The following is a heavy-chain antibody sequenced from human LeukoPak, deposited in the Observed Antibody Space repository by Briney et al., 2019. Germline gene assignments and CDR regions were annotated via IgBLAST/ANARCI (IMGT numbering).Heavy chain of an antibody. D-gene: IGHD3-22*01. CDR2: IYYSGST. V-gene: IGHV4-59*01. CDR3: ARDRYYYDSSGYYEGEYWYFDL. CDR1: GGSISSYY. J-gene: IGHJ2*01. Sequence: SETLSLTCTVSGGSISSYYWSWIRQPPGKGLEWIGYIYYSGSTNYNPSLKSRVTISVDTSKNQFSLKLSSVTAADTAVYHCARDRYYYDSSGYYEGEYWYFDLWGRGTLVTVSS.